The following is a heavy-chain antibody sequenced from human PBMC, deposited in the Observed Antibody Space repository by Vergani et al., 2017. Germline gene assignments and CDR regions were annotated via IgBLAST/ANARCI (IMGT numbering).Heavy chain of an antibody. Sequence: QVQLQESGPGLVRPSETLSLTCTVSVGSLSGYYWNWIRQTPGEGLEWIGYVEDSGYSNYNPSLKTPVSMPSDTYKNQSSLMLSSGTVADPAVYYCERSIVNRNPPDYFDNWGQGTLVTVSS. V-gene: IGHV4-59*01. J-gene: IGHJ4*02. D-gene: IGHD1-14*01. CDR3: ERSIVNRNPPDYFDN. CDR1: VGSLSGYY. CDR2: VEDSGYS.